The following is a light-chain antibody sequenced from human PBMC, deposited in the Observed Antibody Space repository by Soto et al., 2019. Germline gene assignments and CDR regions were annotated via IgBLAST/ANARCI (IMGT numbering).Light chain of an antibody. CDR1: QGISHF. Sequence: QSPSSLSASVGDRVTITXXXXQGISHFLAWYQQKPGKVPKLLIYAASILQSGVPPRFSGSGSGTDFTLTISSLQPEDVATYYCQKYNTVPRTFGQGTKVEI. J-gene: IGKJ1*01. CDR3: QKYNTVPRT. V-gene: IGKV1-27*01. CDR2: AAS.